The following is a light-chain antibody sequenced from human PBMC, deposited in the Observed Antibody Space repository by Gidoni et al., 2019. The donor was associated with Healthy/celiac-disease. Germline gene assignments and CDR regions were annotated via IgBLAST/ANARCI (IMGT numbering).Light chain of an antibody. V-gene: IGLV2-23*02. CDR3: CSYAGSDVV. J-gene: IGLJ2*01. CDR1: SSDVGRYNL. Sequence: QSALTQPASVSGSPGQSIIISCTGTSSDVGRYNLVAWYQQHPGKAPKLMIYAVSKRPSGISNRFSGSKSGNTASLTISGLQAEDEADYYCCSYAGSDVVFGGGTKLTVL. CDR2: AVS.